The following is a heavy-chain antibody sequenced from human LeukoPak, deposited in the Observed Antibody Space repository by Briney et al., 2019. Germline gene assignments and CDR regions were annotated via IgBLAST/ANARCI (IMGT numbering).Heavy chain of an antibody. D-gene: IGHD3-9*01. CDR2: INHSGST. Sequence: SETLSLTCAVYGGSFSGYYWSWIRQPPGKGREWIGEINHSGSTNYNPSLKSRVTISVDTSKNQFSLKLSSVTAADTAVYYCARGHIFRLVDYWGQGTLVTVSS. V-gene: IGHV4-34*01. CDR3: ARGHIFRLVDY. J-gene: IGHJ4*02. CDR1: GGSFSGYY.